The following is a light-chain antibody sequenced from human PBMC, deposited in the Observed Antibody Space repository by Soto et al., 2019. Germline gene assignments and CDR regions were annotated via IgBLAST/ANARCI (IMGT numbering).Light chain of an antibody. CDR2: WAY. Sequence: DIVMTQYPASLAVSLGERATINCKSSQSLLSGSDNKNYLAWSQQKPGQPPKLLIYWAYTRASGVPERFSGSGSGTDFTLTINSLQPEDVAVYYCQQHYSAPLTFGGGTKVEIK. CDR3: QQHYSAPLT. CDR1: QSLLSGSDNKNY. J-gene: IGKJ4*01. V-gene: IGKV4-1*01.